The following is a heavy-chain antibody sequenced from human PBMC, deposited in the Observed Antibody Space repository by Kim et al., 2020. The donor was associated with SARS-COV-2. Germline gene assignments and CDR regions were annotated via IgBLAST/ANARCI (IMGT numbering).Heavy chain of an antibody. J-gene: IGHJ4*02. CDR3: ARDHWGEQWLDY. V-gene: IGHV1-3*01. D-gene: IGHD6-19*01. Sequence: KYSQKYQGTVTITRDTSASTAYMELSSLRSEDTAVYYCARDHWGEQWLDYWGQGTLVTVSS.